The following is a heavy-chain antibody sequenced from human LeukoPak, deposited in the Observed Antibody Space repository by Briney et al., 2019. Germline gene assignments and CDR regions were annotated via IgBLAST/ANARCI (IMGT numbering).Heavy chain of an antibody. CDR2: ISSSSSYI. Sequence: GGSLRLSCAASGFTFSSYSMNRVRQAPGKGLEWVSSISSSSSYIYYADSLKGRFTISRDNAKNSLYLQMNSLRAEDTAVYYCARDWYDNSDAFDIWGQGTMVTVSS. CDR1: GFTFSSYS. J-gene: IGHJ3*02. CDR3: ARDWYDNSDAFDI. V-gene: IGHV3-21*01. D-gene: IGHD3-9*01.